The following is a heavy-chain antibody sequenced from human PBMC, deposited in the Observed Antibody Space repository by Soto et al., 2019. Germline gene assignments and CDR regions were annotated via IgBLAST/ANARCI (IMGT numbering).Heavy chain of an antibody. CDR1: GYTFTSYY. CDR3: ARDRLALLRGSGMDV. J-gene: IGHJ6*02. Sequence: GASVKVSCKASGYTFTSYYMHWVRQAPGQGLEWMGIINPSGGSTSYAQKFQGRVTMTRDTSTSTVYMELSSLRPEDTAVYYCARDRLALLRGSGMDVWGQGTTVTVSS. CDR2: INPSGGST. V-gene: IGHV1-46*01. D-gene: IGHD6-19*01.